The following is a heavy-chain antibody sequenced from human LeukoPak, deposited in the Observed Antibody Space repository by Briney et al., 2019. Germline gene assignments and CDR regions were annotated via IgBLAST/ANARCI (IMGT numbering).Heavy chain of an antibody. J-gene: IGHJ4*02. CDR3: ARGMGDSSGYYYGYYFDY. CDR2: IYTSGST. CDR1: GGSISSGSYY. D-gene: IGHD3-22*01. Sequence: SETLSLTRTVSGGSISSGSYYWSWIRQPAGKGLEWIGRIYTSGSTNYNPSLKSRVTISVDTSKNQFSLKLSSVTAADTAVYYCARGMGDSSGYYYGYYFDYWGQGTLVTVSS. V-gene: IGHV4-61*02.